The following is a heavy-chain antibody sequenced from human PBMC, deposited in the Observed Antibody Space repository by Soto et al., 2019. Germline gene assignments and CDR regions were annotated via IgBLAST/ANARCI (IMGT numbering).Heavy chain of an antibody. J-gene: IGHJ6*04. CDR1: EFIFSDYA. CDR3: ARGWATVRMGV. D-gene: IGHD4-17*01. CDR2: IGGDSYTL. Sequence: GGSLRLSCVASEFIFSDYAMSWVRQAPGKGPEWVSVIGGDSYTLEYADSVKGRFTVSRDNSKNTVYLQMDSLRVEDTAVYYCARGWATVRMGVWGKGTTVTVSS. V-gene: IGHV3-23*01.